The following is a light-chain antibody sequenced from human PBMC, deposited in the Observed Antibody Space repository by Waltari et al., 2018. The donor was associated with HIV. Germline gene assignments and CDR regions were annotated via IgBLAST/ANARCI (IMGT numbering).Light chain of an antibody. CDR1: SSDVGGYNY. J-gene: IGLJ3*02. V-gene: IGLV2-11*01. Sequence: QSALTQPRPVSRSPGQSVTISCTGTSSDVGGYNYVSWYQQHPGKAPKLMIYDVTKRPSGVPDRFSGSKSGNTASLTISGLQAEDEADYFCCSYAGGYTLVFGGGTKLTVL. CDR2: DVT. CDR3: CSYAGGYTLV.